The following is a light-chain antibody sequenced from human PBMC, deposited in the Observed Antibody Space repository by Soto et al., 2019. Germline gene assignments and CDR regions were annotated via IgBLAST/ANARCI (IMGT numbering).Light chain of an antibody. CDR3: QQYVSSSYT. CDR1: QSVASSY. J-gene: IGKJ2*01. V-gene: IGKV3-20*01. CDR2: ATS. Sequence: EIMLTQSPGTLSLSPGERATLSCRASQSVASSYLGWYQQKPGQAPRLLIYATSSRATGIPDRFSGSGSGTYFTLTISGLEPEDFAVYYCQQYVSSSYTFGQGTKPEIK.